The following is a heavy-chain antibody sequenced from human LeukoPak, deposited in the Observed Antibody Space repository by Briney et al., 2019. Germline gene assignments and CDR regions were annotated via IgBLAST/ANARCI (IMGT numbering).Heavy chain of an antibody. CDR3: ARDMLAVPSNWFDP. CDR2: INPSGGGT. V-gene: IGHV1-46*01. D-gene: IGHD2-8*01. CDR1: GYTFTSYY. J-gene: IGHJ5*02. Sequence: ASVKVSCKASGYTFTSYYVHWVRQAAGQGLEWMGVINPSGGGTSYAQKFQGRVTVTRDTSTSTVYMDLRSLRSEDTAVYFCARDMLAVPSNWFDPWGQGTLVTVSP.